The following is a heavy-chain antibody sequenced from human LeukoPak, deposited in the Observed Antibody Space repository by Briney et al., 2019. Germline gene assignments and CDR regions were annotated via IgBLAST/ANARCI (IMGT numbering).Heavy chain of an antibody. CDR1: GFTFSTYW. D-gene: IGHD3-10*02. Sequence: GGSLRLSCAASGFTFSTYWMSWVRQAPGKGLEWVSYISSSGSTIYYADSVKGRFTISRDNAKNSLYLQMNSLRAEDTAVYYCAELGITMIGGVWGKGTTVTVSS. J-gene: IGHJ6*04. CDR2: ISSSGSTI. V-gene: IGHV3-48*03. CDR3: AELGITMIGGV.